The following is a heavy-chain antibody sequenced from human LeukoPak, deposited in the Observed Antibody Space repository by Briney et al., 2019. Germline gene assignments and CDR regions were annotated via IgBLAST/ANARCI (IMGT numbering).Heavy chain of an antibody. D-gene: IGHD1-14*01. Sequence: PSQTLSLTCTVSGGSISSGGYYWSWIRQHPGQGLEWIGYIYYSGSTYYNPSLKSRVTISVDTSKNQFSLKLSSVTAADTAVYYRAREYRDNWFDPWGQGTLVTVSA. CDR2: IYYSGST. V-gene: IGHV4-31*03. J-gene: IGHJ5*02. CDR3: AREYRDNWFDP. CDR1: GGSISSGGYY.